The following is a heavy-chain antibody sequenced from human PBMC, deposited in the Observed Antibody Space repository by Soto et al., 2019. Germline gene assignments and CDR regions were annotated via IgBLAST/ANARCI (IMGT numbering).Heavy chain of an antibody. D-gene: IGHD2-15*01. CDR2: IYRDENT. J-gene: IGHJ3*02. CDR1: GDSISSSYW. CDR3: AGRGSSGGPI. V-gene: IGHV4-4*02. Sequence: SETLSLTCAVSGDSISSSYWWSWVRQPPGKGLEWIGEIYRDENTNYNWSLRSRVTTSADKSKNQFSLNLSSVTAADTAMYYCAGRGSSGGPIWGQGTMVTVSS.